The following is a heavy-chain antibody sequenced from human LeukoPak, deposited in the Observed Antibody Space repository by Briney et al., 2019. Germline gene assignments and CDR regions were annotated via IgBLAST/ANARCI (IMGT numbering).Heavy chain of an antibody. CDR2: IHNGGST. J-gene: IGHJ6*03. Sequence: SGTLSLTCTGSGGSISGYYWSWVRQPPGKGLEWIGRIHNGGSTNYNPSLKSRVTISFDNSKNQFSLRLSSVAAADTAVYYCARGVYCSGDTCYYYFNYMDVWG. D-gene: IGHD2-15*01. V-gene: IGHV4-4*07. CDR1: GGSISGYY. CDR3: ARGVYCSGDTCYYYFNYMDV.